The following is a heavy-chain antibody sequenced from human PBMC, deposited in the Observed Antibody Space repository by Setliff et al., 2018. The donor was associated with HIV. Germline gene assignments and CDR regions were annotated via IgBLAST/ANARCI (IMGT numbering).Heavy chain of an antibody. CDR3: ARVFTVAGTYYYYYMDV. V-gene: IGHV4-31*03. J-gene: IGHJ6*03. CDR1: GGSISSGGYY. Sequence: CTVSGGSISSGGYYWSWIRQHPGMGLEWIGYIYYSGRTYYNPSLKSRITMSVDTSKNQFSLKLSSVTAADTAVYYCARVFTVAGTYYYYYMDVWGKGTTVTVSS. CDR2: IYYSGRT. D-gene: IGHD6-19*01.